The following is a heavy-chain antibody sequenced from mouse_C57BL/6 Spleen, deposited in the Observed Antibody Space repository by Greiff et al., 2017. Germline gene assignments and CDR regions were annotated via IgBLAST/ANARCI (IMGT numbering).Heavy chain of an antibody. V-gene: IGHV5-6*01. CDR1: GFTFSSYG. Sequence: EVQLVESGGDLVKPGGSLQLSCAASGFTFSSYGMSWVRQTPDKRLEWVATISSGGSYTNYPESVKGRFTISRANAKNTLYLQMSSLKSEDTAMYYCARLGATGTDYWGQGTTLTVSS. CDR3: ARLGATGTDY. D-gene: IGHD4-1*02. CDR2: ISSGGSYT. J-gene: IGHJ2*01.